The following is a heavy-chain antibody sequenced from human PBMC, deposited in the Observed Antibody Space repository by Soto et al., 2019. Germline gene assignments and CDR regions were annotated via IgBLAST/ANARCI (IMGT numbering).Heavy chain of an antibody. CDR2: IFYSGST. V-gene: IGHV4-59*08. CDR1: GGSISSYY. Sequence: SETLSLTCTVSGGSISSYYWSWIRQPPGKGLEWIGYIFYSGSTNYNPSLKSRVTISVDTSKNQFSLKLSSVTAADTAVYYCARRAWGPLDYWGQGTLVTVSS. CDR3: ARRAWGPLDY. D-gene: IGHD3-16*01. J-gene: IGHJ4*02.